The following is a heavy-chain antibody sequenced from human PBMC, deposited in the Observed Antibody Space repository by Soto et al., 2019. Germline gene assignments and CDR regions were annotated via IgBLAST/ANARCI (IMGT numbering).Heavy chain of an antibody. Sequence: ASVKVSCKASGNTFTSYDINWVRQATGHGLEWMGWINPNSGNIGYAQKFQGRVTMTRDTAIRTAYMEVSRLRSDDTAVYYCARGRASGSYYLLDYCGQGTLVTVSS. D-gene: IGHD3-10*01. CDR1: GNTFTSYD. CDR3: ARGRASGSYYLLDY. V-gene: IGHV1-8*01. CDR2: INPNSGNI. J-gene: IGHJ4*02.